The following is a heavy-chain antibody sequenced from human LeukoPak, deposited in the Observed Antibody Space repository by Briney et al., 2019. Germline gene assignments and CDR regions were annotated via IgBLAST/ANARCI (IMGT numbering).Heavy chain of an antibody. CDR3: ARGFDELPN. D-gene: IGHD3-10*01. V-gene: IGHV3-7*03. Sequence: PGGSLRLSCEGSGFTFSNYWMGWVRQALGKGLQWVANIKTDGSEKYYVDSVKGRFTISRDNAKNSLYLQMNSLRAEDTAVYYCARGFDELPNWGQGTLDTVSS. CDR1: GFTFSNYW. J-gene: IGHJ4*02. CDR2: IKTDGSEK.